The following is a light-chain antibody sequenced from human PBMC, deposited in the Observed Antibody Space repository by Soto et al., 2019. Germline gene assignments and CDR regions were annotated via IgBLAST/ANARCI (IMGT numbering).Light chain of an antibody. Sequence: QSALTQPASVSGSPGQSITISCTGTSSDVGGYNYVSWYQQHPGKAPKLMIYDVSNRPSGVSNRFSGSKSGNTASLTISGLQAEDEADYYCNSYTTSSILVVFGGGTKLTVL. CDR2: DVS. J-gene: IGLJ2*01. V-gene: IGLV2-14*03. CDR1: SSDVGGYNY. CDR3: NSYTTSSILVV.